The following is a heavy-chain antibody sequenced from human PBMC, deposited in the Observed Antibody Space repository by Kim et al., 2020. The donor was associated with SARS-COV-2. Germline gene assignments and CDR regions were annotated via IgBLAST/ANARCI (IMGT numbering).Heavy chain of an antibody. J-gene: IGHJ4*02. D-gene: IGHD6-19*01. V-gene: IGHV3-33*01. CDR3: ARNPGIAVAAPDY. Sequence: YADSVKGRFTISRDNSKNTLYLQMNSLRAEDTAVYYCARNPGIAVAAPDYWGQGTLVTVSS.